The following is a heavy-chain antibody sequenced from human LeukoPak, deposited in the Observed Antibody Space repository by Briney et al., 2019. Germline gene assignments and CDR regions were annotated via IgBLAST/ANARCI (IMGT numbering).Heavy chain of an antibody. J-gene: IGHJ5*02. CDR3: ARDWGYSGFDP. V-gene: IGHV4-39*07. D-gene: IGHD5-12*01. CDR1: GGSISSSSYY. Sequence: PSETLSLTCTVSGGSISSSSYYWGWIRQPPGKGLEWIGSIYYSGSTYYNPSLKSRVTISVDTSKNQFSLKLSSVTAADTAVYYCARDWGYSGFDPWGQGTLVTVSS. CDR2: IYYSGST.